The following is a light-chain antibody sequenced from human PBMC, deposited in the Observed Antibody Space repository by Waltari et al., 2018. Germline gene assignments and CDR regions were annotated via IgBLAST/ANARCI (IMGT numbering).Light chain of an antibody. CDR1: RIVGVN. CDR2: EAS. V-gene: IGKV3-15*01. CDR3: HQYNTWPPAT. Sequence: WKASRIVGVNLAWDQHKPGQAPRLLIYEASKWATGIPARFSAAGSGTEFTLTIISLQSEDSAIYYCHQYNTWPPATFCQGTKLDI. J-gene: IGKJ2*01.